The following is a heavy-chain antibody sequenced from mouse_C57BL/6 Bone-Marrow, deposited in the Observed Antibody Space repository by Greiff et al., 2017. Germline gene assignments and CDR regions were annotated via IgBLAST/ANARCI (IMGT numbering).Heavy chain of an antibody. CDR3: ARWGYRFAY. D-gene: IGHD2-14*01. J-gene: IGHJ3*01. V-gene: IGHV1-81*01. CDR1: GYTFTSYG. Sequence: QVQLQQSGAELARPGASVKLSCKASGYTFTSYGISWVKQRTGQGLVWIGEIYPRSGNTYYNEKFKGKATLTADKSSSTAYMELRSLTSEDSAVYFCARWGYRFAYWGQGTLVTVSA. CDR2: IYPRSGNT.